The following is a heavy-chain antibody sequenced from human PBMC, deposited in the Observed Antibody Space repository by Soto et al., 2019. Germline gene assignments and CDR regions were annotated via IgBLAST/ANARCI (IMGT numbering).Heavy chain of an antibody. CDR1: GDTFTTNF. CDR2: INPNSGAT. J-gene: IGHJ6*02. CDR3: ASRVLCDMDV. Sequence: QEQLVQSGAEVKEPGASLKVSCKASGDTFTTNFIHWVRQAPGQGLEWMGRINPNSGATLYAQKFQGRLTLTTDTSTSTDYLDLNGLKPEDSAVYYCASRVLCDMDVWGQGTTVTVSS. D-gene: IGHD2-21*01. V-gene: IGHV1-46*01.